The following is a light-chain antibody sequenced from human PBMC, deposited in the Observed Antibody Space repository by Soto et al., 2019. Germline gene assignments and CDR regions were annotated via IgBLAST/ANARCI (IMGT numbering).Light chain of an antibody. V-gene: IGKV4-1*01. CDR2: WAS. Sequence: DIAMTQSPDSLAVSLGERATINCKSSRSILSSSNNKNYLAWYQQKPGQPPRLLIYWASTRESGVPDRFSGSGSGTDFTLTISSLQAEDVAVYYCQQYYSSPFTFGPGTKVDIK. CDR1: RSILSSSNNKNY. J-gene: IGKJ3*01. CDR3: QQYYSSPFT.